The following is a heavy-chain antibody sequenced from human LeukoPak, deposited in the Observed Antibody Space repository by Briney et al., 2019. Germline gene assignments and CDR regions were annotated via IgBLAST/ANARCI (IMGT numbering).Heavy chain of an antibody. Sequence: SETLSLTCTVSGGSISSGGYYWSWIRQHPGKGLEWIGYIYYSGSTYYNPSPKSRVTISVDTSKNQFSLKLSSVTAADTAVYYCARVLAAAGMTDYWGQGTLVTVSS. CDR1: GGSISSGGYY. V-gene: IGHV4-31*03. J-gene: IGHJ4*02. CDR3: ARVLAAAGMTDY. CDR2: IYYSGST. D-gene: IGHD6-13*01.